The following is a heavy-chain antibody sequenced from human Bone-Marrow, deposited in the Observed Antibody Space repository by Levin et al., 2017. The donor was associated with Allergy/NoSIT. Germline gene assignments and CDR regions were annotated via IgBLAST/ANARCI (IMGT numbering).Heavy chain of an antibody. J-gene: IGHJ1*01. V-gene: IGHV3-15*07. Sequence: GESLKISCAASGFTFSNAWMNWVRQAPGKGLEWVGRIKSKTDGGTTDYAAPVKGRFTISRDDSKNTLYLQMNSLKTEDTAVYYCTTDPPYSSSWYGYFQHWGQGTLVTVSS. D-gene: IGHD6-13*01. CDR3: TTDPPYSSSWYGYFQH. CDR2: IKSKTDGGTT. CDR1: GFTFSNAW.